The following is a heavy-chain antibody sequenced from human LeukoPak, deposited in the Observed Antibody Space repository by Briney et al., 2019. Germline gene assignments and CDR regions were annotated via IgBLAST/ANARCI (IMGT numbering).Heavy chain of an antibody. Sequence: PGGSLRLSCAASGFTFSNYAMTWVRQSPGKGLEWVSVIGSGGDTYYSDSVQGRFTISRDNSRNTLYLQMNSLKADDTAVYYCAKYYAARSRSFDFWGQGTPVTVSS. CDR1: GFTFSNYA. CDR2: IGSGGDT. J-gene: IGHJ4*02. V-gene: IGHV3-23*01. D-gene: IGHD3-10*01. CDR3: AKYYAARSRSFDF.